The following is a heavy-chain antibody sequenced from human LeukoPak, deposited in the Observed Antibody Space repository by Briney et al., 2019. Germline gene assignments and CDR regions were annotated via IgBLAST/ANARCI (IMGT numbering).Heavy chain of an antibody. CDR3: ARDPGRSSTHYMDV. Sequence: PGGSLRLSCAASGFTFSSYAMHWVRQAPGKGLEWVAVISYDGSNKYYADSVKGRFTISRDNSKNTLYLQMNGLRAEDTAVYYCARDPGRSSTHYMDVWGKGTTVTVSS. CDR1: GFTFSSYA. J-gene: IGHJ6*03. D-gene: IGHD2-2*01. CDR2: ISYDGSNK. V-gene: IGHV3-30-3*01.